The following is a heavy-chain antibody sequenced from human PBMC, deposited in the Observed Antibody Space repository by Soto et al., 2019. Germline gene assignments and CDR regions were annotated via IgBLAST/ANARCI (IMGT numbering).Heavy chain of an antibody. CDR3: ARGIFGSGTANDY. CDR1: GFTFSGSW. Sequence: EVQLVESGGGLVQPGGSLRLSCAASGFTFSGSWMHWVRQAPGNGLVWVSRINGDGSGTRYADFVKGRFTISRDDAKNTLCLQMNSPRAEHTTVNYCARGIFGSGTANDYWGQGTLVTVSS. V-gene: IGHV3-74*01. D-gene: IGHD3-10*01. J-gene: IGHJ4*02. CDR2: INGDGSGT.